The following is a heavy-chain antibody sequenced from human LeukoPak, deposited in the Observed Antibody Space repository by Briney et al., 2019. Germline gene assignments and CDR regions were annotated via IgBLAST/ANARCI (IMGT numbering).Heavy chain of an antibody. CDR2: IKQDGSEK. CDR3: ARWRGAQSEFEY. Sequence: GGSLRLSCTPSGFTFSTYWMSWVRQAAGRGLECVASIKQDGSEKEYVDSVKGRFTISRDNAKNSLYLQMISLRAEDTAVYYCARWRGAQSEFEYWGQGTLVTVSS. CDR1: GFTFSTYW. J-gene: IGHJ4*02. D-gene: IGHD3-3*01. V-gene: IGHV3-7*01.